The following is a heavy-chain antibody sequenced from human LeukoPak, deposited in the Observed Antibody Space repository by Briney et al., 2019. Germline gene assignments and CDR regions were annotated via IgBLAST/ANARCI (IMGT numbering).Heavy chain of an antibody. CDR3: ARSRYGVDRFDP. D-gene: IGHD4-17*01. CDR2: IYYSGST. V-gene: IGHV4-59*01. J-gene: IGHJ5*02. CDR1: GGSISSYY. Sequence: PSETLSLTCTVSGGSISSYYWSWIRQPPGKGLEWIGCIYYSGSTNYNPSLKSRVTISVDTSKNQFSLKLSSVTAADTAVYYCARSRYGVDRFDPWGQGTLVTVSS.